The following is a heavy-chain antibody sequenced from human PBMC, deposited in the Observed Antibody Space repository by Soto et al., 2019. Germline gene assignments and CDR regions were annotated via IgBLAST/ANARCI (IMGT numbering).Heavy chain of an antibody. Sequence: QARLVESGGGVVQPGRSLRLSCEASGLTFSAYGMHWVRQAPGKGLEWVATISYDGSKKYFGDSVKGRFTISRDNSKSTLYLEMNSLRTADTAVYYCAKASHCNKGRCSLGLIGDRAFDIWGQGTMVTVSS. CDR3: AKASHCNKGRCSLGLIGDRAFDI. J-gene: IGHJ3*02. CDR2: ISYDGSKK. V-gene: IGHV3-30*18. D-gene: IGHD2-8*01. CDR1: GLTFSAYG.